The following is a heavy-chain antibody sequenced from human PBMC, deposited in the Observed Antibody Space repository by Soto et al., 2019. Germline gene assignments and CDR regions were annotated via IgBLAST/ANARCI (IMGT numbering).Heavy chain of an antibody. Sequence: GGSLRLSCAASGFTFSSYSMNWVRQAPGKGLEWVSSISSSSSYIYYADSVKGRFTISRDNAKNSLYLQMNSLRAEDTAVYYCARGGIVATIRGWFDPWGQGTLVTVSS. CDR3: ARGGIVATIRGWFDP. V-gene: IGHV3-21*01. J-gene: IGHJ5*02. D-gene: IGHD5-12*01. CDR2: ISSSSSYI. CDR1: GFTFSSYS.